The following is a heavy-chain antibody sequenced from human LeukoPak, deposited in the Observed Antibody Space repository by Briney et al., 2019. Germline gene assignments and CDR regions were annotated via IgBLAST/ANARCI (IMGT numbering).Heavy chain of an antibody. CDR1: GFPFSTYD. CDR3: ALRTGDY. D-gene: IGHD5-12*01. CDR2: ISSSGAYI. Sequence: GGSLRLSCAASGFPFSTYDMNWVRQAPGKGLEWVSSISSSGAYICYADSVKGRFTISRDNAKNLLYLQMNSLRAEDTAVYYCALRTGDYWGQGTLVTVSS. J-gene: IGHJ4*02. V-gene: IGHV3-21*01.